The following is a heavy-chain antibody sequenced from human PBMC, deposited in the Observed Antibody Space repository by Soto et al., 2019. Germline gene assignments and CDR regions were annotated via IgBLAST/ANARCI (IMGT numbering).Heavy chain of an antibody. J-gene: IGHJ3*02. D-gene: IGHD2-2*01. Sequence: AASVKVSCKASGYTFTSYGISWVRQAPGQGLEWMGWISSYNGNTNYAQNLQGRVTMTTDTSTSTAYMELRSLRSNDTAVYYCARYCSSTSCYADAFDIWGQGTVVTVSS. CDR1: GYTFTSYG. V-gene: IGHV1-18*01. CDR2: ISSYNGNT. CDR3: ARYCSSTSCYADAFDI.